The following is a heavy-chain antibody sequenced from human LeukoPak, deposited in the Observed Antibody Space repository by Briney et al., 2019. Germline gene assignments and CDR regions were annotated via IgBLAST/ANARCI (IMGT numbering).Heavy chain of an antibody. J-gene: IGHJ4*02. D-gene: IGHD3-3*01. CDR2: INTDGSRT. CDR1: GFTFSNYR. Sequence: PGGSLRLSCAGSGFTFSNYRVHWVRQAPGKGLVWVSRINTDGSRTDYADSVRGRFTISRDNAKNTLSLQMNSLTAEDTAVYYCVRSMSGRNDFWGQGTLVTVSS. CDR3: VRSMSGRNDF. V-gene: IGHV3-74*01.